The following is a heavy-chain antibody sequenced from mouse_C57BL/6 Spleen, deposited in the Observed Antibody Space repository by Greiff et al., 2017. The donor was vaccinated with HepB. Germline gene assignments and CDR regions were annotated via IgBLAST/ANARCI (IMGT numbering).Heavy chain of an antibody. CDR2: IDPSDSYT. CDR3: ASRGDYQYYFDY. Sequence: VKLQQPGAELVKPGASVKLSCKASGFNFTSYWMQWVKQRPGQGLEWIGEIDPSDSYTNYTQKFKGKATMTVDTSSSTAYMQLSSLTSEDSAVYYCASRGDYQYYFDYWGQGTTLTVSS. CDR1: GFNFTSYW. D-gene: IGHD2-4*01. V-gene: IGHV1-50*01. J-gene: IGHJ2*01.